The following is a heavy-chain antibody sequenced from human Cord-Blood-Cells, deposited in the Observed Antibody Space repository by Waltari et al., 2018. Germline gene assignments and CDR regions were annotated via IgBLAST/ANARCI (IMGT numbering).Heavy chain of an antibody. CDR2: IYYSGST. CDR3: ARHADYYGSGSYYPYYFDY. J-gene: IGHJ4*02. V-gene: IGHV4-59*08. D-gene: IGHD3-10*01. Sequence: QVQLQESGPGLVKPSETLSLTCTVSGGSISSYYWSWIRQPPGKGLEWIGYIYYSGSTNYIPPLKSRGTISVDTSKNQFSLKLSSVTAADTAVYYCARHADYYGSGSYYPYYFDYWGQGTLVTVSS. CDR1: GGSISSYY.